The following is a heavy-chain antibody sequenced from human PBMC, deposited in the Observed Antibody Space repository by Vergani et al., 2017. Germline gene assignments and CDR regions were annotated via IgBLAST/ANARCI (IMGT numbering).Heavy chain of an antibody. CDR1: GYSFTSYD. CDR2: MNPHSGNT. CDR3: ARRGWYFGHSFYYLDV. V-gene: IGHV1-8*02. D-gene: IGHD3-9*01. J-gene: IGHJ6*03. Sequence: QVQLVQSASEVQKPGASVKVSCKTSGYSFTSYDIHWVRQAAGQGLEWMGWMNPHSGNTGYEQKFQGRVTLTRNAAISTAYMELTDLRSDDTAVYYWARRGWYFGHSFYYLDVCGEGTSVSVSS.